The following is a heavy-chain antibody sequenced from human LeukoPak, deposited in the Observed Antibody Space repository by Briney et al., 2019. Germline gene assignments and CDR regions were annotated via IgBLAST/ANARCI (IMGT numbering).Heavy chain of an antibody. CDR3: ARTTYSGNGNWFDP. V-gene: IGHV4-39*07. D-gene: IGHD1-26*01. CDR1: GGSISSSSYY. CDR2: IYYSGST. J-gene: IGHJ5*02. Sequence: PSETLSLTCTVSGGSISSSSYYWGWIRQPPGKGLEWIGSIYYSGSTYYNPSLKSRVTISVDTSKNQFSLKLSSVTAADTAVYYCARTTYSGNGNWFDPWGQGTLVTVSS.